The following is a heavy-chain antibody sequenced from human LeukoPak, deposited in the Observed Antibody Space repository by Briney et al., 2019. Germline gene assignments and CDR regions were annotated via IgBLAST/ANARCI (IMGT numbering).Heavy chain of an antibody. J-gene: IGHJ4*02. V-gene: IGHV1-69*04. CDR2: IIPNLGIA. CDR3: ARGEAARPLDY. CDR1: GGTFSSYA. Sequence: SVKVSCKASGGTFSSYAISWVRQAPGQGLEWMGRIIPNLGIANYAQKFQGRVTITADKSTSTGYMELSSLRSEDTAVYYCARGEAARPLDYWGQGTLVTVSS. D-gene: IGHD6-6*01.